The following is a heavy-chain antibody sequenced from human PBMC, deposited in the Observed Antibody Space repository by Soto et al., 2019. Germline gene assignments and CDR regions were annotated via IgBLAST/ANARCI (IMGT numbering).Heavy chain of an antibody. CDR1: GFSFSTYS. D-gene: IGHD4-17*01. V-gene: IGHV3-23*01. J-gene: IGHJ4*02. CDR3: ARWSGYGDA. Sequence: EVQLLESGGGLVQPGGSLRLSCAASGFSFSTYSMAWVRQAPGKGPEWVSGLSHGGAYTFYADSVKGRFTISVDISQNTVYLQMNSLRTEDTAVYYCARWSGYGDAWGQGNLVTVSS. CDR2: LSHGGAYT.